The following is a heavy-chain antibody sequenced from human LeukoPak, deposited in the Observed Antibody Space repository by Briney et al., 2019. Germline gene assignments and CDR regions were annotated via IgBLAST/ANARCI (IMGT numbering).Heavy chain of an antibody. Sequence: PSETLSLTCTVSGGSISSYYWSWIRQPPGKGLEWIGYIYYSGSTNYNPSLKSRVTISVDTSKNQFSLKLSSVTAADTAVYYCARHAENYGDSFDYWGQGTLVTVSS. CDR2: IYYSGST. CDR1: GGSISSYY. J-gene: IGHJ4*02. V-gene: IGHV4-59*08. D-gene: IGHD1-7*01. CDR3: ARHAENYGDSFDY.